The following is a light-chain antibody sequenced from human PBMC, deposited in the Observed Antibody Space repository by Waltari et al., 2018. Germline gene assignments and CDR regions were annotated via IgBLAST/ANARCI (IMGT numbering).Light chain of an antibody. CDR3: CSYSGSGSFPYV. V-gene: IGLV2-23*02. Sequence: QSALTQPASVSGSPGQSITISCTGSRNNIGFYDLVSWYQQHPGKAPKLIIFDVIKRPAGVSDRFSGSKSGNTASLTISGLQTEYDADYYCCSYSGSGSFPYVFGPGTRVAVL. CDR1: RNNIGFYDL. J-gene: IGLJ1*01. CDR2: DVI.